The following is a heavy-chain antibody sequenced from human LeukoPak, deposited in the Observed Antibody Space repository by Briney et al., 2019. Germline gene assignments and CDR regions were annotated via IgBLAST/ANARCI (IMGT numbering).Heavy chain of an antibody. Sequence: ASVKVSCKASGYTFISYVINWVRQAPGQGLEWMGWISAYNDNTNYAQKLQGRITMTTDTSTSTAYMELTSLRSDDTAVYYCARIPGYSSGYHFDYWGQGTLVTVSS. D-gene: IGHD6-19*01. CDR3: ARIPGYSSGYHFDY. J-gene: IGHJ4*02. V-gene: IGHV1-18*01. CDR1: GYTFISYV. CDR2: ISAYNDNT.